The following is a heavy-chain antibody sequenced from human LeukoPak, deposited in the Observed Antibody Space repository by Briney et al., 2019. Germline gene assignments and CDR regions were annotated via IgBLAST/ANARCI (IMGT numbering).Heavy chain of an antibody. CDR2: ISYDGSNK. V-gene: IGHV3-30*18. D-gene: IGHD3-22*01. Sequence: WVAVISYDGSNKYYADSVKGRFTISRDNSKNTLYLQMNSLRAEDTAVYYCAKDHDSSGYGYWGQGTLVTVSS. CDR3: AKDHDSSGYGY. J-gene: IGHJ4*02.